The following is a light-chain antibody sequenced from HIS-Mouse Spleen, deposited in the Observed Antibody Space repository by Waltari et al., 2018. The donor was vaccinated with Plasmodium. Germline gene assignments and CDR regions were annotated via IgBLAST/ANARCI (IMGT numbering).Light chain of an antibody. J-gene: IGLJ3*02. V-gene: IGLV3-10*01. Sequence: SYELTQPPSVSVSPGQTARITCSGDALPKKYAYWYQQKSGQAPGLVIYEDIKRPSGIPERVSGCSSVTMATLTISGAQVEDEADYYCYSTDSSGNHRVFGGGTKLTVL. CDR3: YSTDSSGNHRV. CDR1: ALPKKY. CDR2: EDI.